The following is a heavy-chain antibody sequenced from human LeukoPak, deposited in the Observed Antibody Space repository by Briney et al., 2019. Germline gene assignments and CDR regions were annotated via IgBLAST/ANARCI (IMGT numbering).Heavy chain of an antibody. D-gene: IGHD3-22*01. Sequence: SETLSLTCTVSGVSISSYYWSWIRQPAGKGLEWIGRIHTSGSTDYNPSLKSRVTMSVDTSKNQFSLKLSSVTAADTAVYYCARTGYYYDSSGYYYFDYWGQGTLVTVSS. CDR2: IHTSGST. J-gene: IGHJ4*02. CDR3: ARTGYYYDSSGYYYFDY. V-gene: IGHV4-4*07. CDR1: GVSISSYY.